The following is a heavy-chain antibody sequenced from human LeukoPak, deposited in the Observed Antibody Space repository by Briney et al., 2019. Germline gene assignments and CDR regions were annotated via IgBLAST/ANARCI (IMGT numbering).Heavy chain of an antibody. CDR1: GFTFSSYE. CDR2: ISSSGSTI. Sequence: GGSLRLPCAASGFTFSSYEMNWVRQAPGKGLEWVSYISSSGSTIYYADSVKGRFTISRDNAKNSLYLQMNSLRAEDTAVYYCARQVNSGAIDYWGQGTLVTVSS. V-gene: IGHV3-48*03. D-gene: IGHD3-10*01. J-gene: IGHJ4*02. CDR3: ARQVNSGAIDY.